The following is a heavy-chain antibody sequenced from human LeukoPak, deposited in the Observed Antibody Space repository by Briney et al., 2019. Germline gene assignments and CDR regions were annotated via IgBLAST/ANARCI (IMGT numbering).Heavy chain of an antibody. Sequence: PGGSLRLSCAASGFTFSSYGMHWVRQAPGKGLEWVAVIWYDGSNKYYADSVKGRFTISRDNSKNTLYLQMNSTRAVDTAVYYCAREEYCSGGSCYPDYWGQGTLVTVSS. V-gene: IGHV3-33*01. CDR3: AREEYCSGGSCYPDY. CDR2: IWYDGSNK. J-gene: IGHJ4*02. D-gene: IGHD2-15*01. CDR1: GFTFSSYG.